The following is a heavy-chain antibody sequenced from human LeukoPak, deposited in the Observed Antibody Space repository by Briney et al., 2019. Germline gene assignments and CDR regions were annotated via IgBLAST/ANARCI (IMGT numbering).Heavy chain of an antibody. Sequence: SVKVSCKASGGTFSSYGISWVRQAPGQGLEWMGRIIPILGIANYAQKFQGRVTITADKSTSTAYMELSSLRSEDTAVYYCARDRFSRFGEFNYWGQGTLVTVSS. CDR3: ARDRFSRFGEFNY. J-gene: IGHJ4*02. CDR1: GGTFSSYG. CDR2: IIPILGIA. D-gene: IGHD3-10*01. V-gene: IGHV1-69*04.